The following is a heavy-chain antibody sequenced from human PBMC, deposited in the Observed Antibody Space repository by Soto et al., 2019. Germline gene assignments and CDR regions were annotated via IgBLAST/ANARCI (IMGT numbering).Heavy chain of an antibody. Sequence: GGSLRLSCTTSGFTFTAYDMDWVRQAPGKGLEWLSLISGNGVTYYADSVKGRFTISRDSAKSSLYLQMNSLRTDDTAVYYWATRAGVTIPFDSWGQGTLGTVSS. CDR2: ISGNGVT. V-gene: IGHV3-48*01. J-gene: IGHJ4*02. D-gene: IGHD3-3*01. CDR3: ATRAGVTIPFDS. CDR1: GFTFTAYD.